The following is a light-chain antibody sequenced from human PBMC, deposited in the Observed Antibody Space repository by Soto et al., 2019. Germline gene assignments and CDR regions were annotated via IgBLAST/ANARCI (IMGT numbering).Light chain of an antibody. CDR2: AAS. Sequence: DIQMTQSPSSLSASVGDRVTITCRASQSISFYLNWYQQKPGNAPKVLIYAASNLQTGVPSRFSGSGSGTEFTLTISRLQADDFATYCCQKYNSAPLTFGQGTKVDIK. V-gene: IGKV1-39*01. CDR3: QKYNSAPLT. CDR1: QSISFY. J-gene: IGKJ1*01.